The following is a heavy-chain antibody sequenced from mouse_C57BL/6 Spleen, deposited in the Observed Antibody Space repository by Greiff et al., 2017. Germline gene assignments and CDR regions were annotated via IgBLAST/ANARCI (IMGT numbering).Heavy chain of an antibody. Sequence: QVQLQQSGAELAKPGASVKLSCKASGYTFTSYWMHWVKQRPGQGLEWIGYINPSSGYTKYNQKFKDKATLTADKSSSTAYMQLSSLTYDDSAVYYCASPRYSNYAMDYWGQGTSVTVSS. CDR3: ASPRYSNYAMDY. V-gene: IGHV1-7*01. CDR1: GYTFTSYW. J-gene: IGHJ4*01. CDR2: INPSSGYT. D-gene: IGHD2-5*01.